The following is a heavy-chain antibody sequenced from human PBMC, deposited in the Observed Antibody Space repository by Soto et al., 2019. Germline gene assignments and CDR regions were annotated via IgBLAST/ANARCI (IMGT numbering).Heavy chain of an antibody. D-gene: IGHD5-12*01. CDR3: ASDGYLDNNDLGFDY. CDR1: GFTSSSYG. J-gene: IGHJ4*02. Sequence: QVQLVESGGGVVQPGTSLRVSCAASGFTSSSYGMHWVRQAPGKGLEWVAVIWYDGSNKYYADSVKGRFTISRDNYMNTLYLQMNSLRAEDTAVYYCASDGYLDNNDLGFDYWGQGTLITVSS. CDR2: IWYDGSNK. V-gene: IGHV3-33*01.